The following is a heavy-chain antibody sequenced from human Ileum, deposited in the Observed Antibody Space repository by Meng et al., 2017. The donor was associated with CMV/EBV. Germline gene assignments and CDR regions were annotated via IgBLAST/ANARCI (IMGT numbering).Heavy chain of an antibody. CDR3: ATGSGTYSPDY. CDR2: ISGSGDRT. Sequence: LDLGGGFIQPGGSLRLSCAASEFTFSDYMMSWVRQAPGKGLEWVSGISGSGDRTYYADSVKGRFTISRDNSKKSLYLQMNSLRIEDTAFYYCATGSGTYSPDYWGQGTLVTVSS. CDR1: EFTFSDYM. V-gene: IGHV3-23*01. J-gene: IGHJ4*02. D-gene: IGHD6-19*01.